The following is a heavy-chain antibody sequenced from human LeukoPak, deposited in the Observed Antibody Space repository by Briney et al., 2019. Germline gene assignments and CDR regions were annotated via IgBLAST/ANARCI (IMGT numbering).Heavy chain of an antibody. CDR1: GFTFSSYG. CDR2: IWYDGSNK. J-gene: IGHJ4*02. D-gene: IGHD3-22*01. Sequence: GGSLRLSCAASGFTFSSYGMHWVRQAPGKGLEWVAVIWYDGSNKYYADSVKGRFTISRDNSKNTLYLQMNSLRAEDTAVYYCASLPPNDSSGYYLPDWGQGTLVTVSS. CDR3: ASLPPNDSSGYYLPD. V-gene: IGHV3-30*02.